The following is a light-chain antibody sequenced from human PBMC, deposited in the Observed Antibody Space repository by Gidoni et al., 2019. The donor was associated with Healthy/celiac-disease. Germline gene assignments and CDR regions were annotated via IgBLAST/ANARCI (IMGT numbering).Light chain of an antibody. J-gene: IGLJ2*01. CDR1: KLGDKY. CDR2: QDS. V-gene: IGLV3-1*01. CDR3: QAWDSSLPVV. Sequence: SYELTQPPSVSVSPGQTASITCPGDKLGDKYACWYQQKPGQSPVLVIYQDSKRPSGIPERFSGSNSGNTATLTISGTQAMDEADYYCQAWDSSLPVVFGGGTKLTVL.